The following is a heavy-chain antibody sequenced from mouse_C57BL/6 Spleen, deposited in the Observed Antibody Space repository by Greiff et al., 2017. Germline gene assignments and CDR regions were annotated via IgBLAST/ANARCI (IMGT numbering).Heavy chain of an antibody. Sequence: QVQLKQSGAELVRPGASVTLSCKASGYTFTDYEMHWVKQTPVHGLEWIGAIDPETGGTAYNQKFKGKAILTADKSSSTAYMELRSLTSEDSAVYYCTRSGYDYDEAAYWGQGTLVTVSA. CDR3: TRSGYDYDEAAY. V-gene: IGHV1-15*01. CDR2: IDPETGGT. J-gene: IGHJ3*01. CDR1: GYTFTDYE. D-gene: IGHD2-4*01.